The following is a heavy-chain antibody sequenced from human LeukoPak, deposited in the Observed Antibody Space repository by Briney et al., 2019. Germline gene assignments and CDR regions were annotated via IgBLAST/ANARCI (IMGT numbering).Heavy chain of an antibody. CDR3: AREAWANVDY. J-gene: IGHJ4*02. V-gene: IGHV3-11*01. CDR2: ISGSGNII. D-gene: IGHD1-26*01. Sequence: GGSLRLSCAASGFRLSDYYMSWIRQAPGKGLECISFISGSGNIIRYADSVKGRFTISRDNAENSLYLQMNSLRAEDTAVYHCAREAWANVDYWGQGTLVTVPS. CDR1: GFRLSDYY.